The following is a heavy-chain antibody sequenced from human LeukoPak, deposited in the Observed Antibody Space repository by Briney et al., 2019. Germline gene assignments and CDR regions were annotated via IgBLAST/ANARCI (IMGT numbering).Heavy chain of an antibody. CDR3: ARLYGSGSYYRDY. Sequence: GESLKISWQGSGYSFTRYWIGWVRPMPGKGLEGVGIIYPGDSDTRYSTSFQGQVTISADKSISTAYLQWSSLKASDTAMYYCARLYGSGSYYRDYWGQGTLVTVSS. CDR2: IYPGDSDT. CDR1: GYSFTRYW. D-gene: IGHD3-10*01. V-gene: IGHV5-51*01. J-gene: IGHJ4*02.